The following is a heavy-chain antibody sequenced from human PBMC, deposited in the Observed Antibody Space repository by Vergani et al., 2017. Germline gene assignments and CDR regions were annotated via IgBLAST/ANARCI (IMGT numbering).Heavy chain of an antibody. J-gene: IGHJ4*02. Sequence: QVQLVESGGGVVQRGGSLRLSCATSGFTLSNYDMQWIRQVPGKGLEFVAFIQFDGSNQYYADSVKGRFTLSRDFSKNTLYLQMNSLRTDDTATYYCARHFRGGGFEYWGQGTQVIVSS. D-gene: IGHD3-16*01. CDR1: GFTLSNYD. CDR2: IQFDGSNQ. V-gene: IGHV3-30*02. CDR3: ARHFRGGGFEY.